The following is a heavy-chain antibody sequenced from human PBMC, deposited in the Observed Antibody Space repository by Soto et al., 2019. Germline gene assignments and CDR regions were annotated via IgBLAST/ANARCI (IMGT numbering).Heavy chain of an antibody. J-gene: IGHJ4*02. CDR2: IYYSGST. CDR1: GGSISNYY. CDR3: ERHSIWLFLPAY. D-gene: IGHD3-9*01. Sequence: ASETLSLTCTVSGGSISNYYWSWIRQPPGKGLEWIGYIYYSGSTNYNPSLKSRLTISVDTSKNQFSLKLDSVTAADTAVYFCERHSIWLFLPAYWGKGSWVPVS. V-gene: IGHV4-59*08.